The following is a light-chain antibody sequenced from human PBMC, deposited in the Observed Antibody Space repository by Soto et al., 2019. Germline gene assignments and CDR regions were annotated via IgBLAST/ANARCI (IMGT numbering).Light chain of an antibody. J-gene: IGLJ1*01. CDR1: SSDAGGYNY. Sequence: QSVLTQPASVSGSPGQSVTISCTGISSDAGGYNYVSWYQQHPGKAPKLMIYDVSNRPSGVSNRFSGSKSGNTASLTISGLQAEDEADYYCSSYTSSSPLYVFGTGTQLTVL. CDR2: DVS. V-gene: IGLV2-14*01. CDR3: SSYTSSSPLYV.